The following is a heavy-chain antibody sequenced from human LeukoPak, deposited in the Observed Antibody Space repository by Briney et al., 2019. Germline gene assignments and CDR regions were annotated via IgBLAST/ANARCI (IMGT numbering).Heavy chain of an antibody. J-gene: IGHJ4*02. CDR3: ARGLDAAAGLANFDY. D-gene: IGHD6-25*01. CDR2: INCYNGNT. CDR1: GYTFSYFG. Sequence: ASVKVSCKASGYTFSYFGINWVRQAPGQGLEWIGWINCYNGNTNYAQKSEGRLTLTTDTVTSTVYMELGNLRYDDTAVYYCARGLDAAAGLANFDYWGQGTLVTVPS. V-gene: IGHV1-18*01.